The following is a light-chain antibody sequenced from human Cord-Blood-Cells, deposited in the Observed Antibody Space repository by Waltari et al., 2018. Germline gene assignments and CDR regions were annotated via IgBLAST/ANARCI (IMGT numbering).Light chain of an antibody. CDR1: TSVSSW. Sequence: DIQMSPSPSTLSASVGDRVTITCRASTSVSSWLAWYQQKPGKAPKLLIYKASSLESGVPSRFSGSGSGTEFTLTSSSLQPDDFATYYCQQYNSYPYTFGQGTKLEIK. CDR2: KAS. CDR3: QQYNSYPYT. V-gene: IGKV1-5*03. J-gene: IGKJ2*01.